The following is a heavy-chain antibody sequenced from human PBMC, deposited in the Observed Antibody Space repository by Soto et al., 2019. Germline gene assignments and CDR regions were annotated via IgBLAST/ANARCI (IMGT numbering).Heavy chain of an antibody. D-gene: IGHD3-22*01. V-gene: IGHV3-74*01. CDR3: AKSRYSDSSGDFYDY. CDR1: GFTFSSYW. Sequence: GGSLRLSCAASGFTFSSYWMHWVRQAPGKGLVWVSRINSDGSSTSYADSVKGRFTISRDNSNNTLFLQMNSLRAEDTAVYYCAKSRYSDSSGDFYDYWGQGTLVTVSS. CDR2: INSDGSST. J-gene: IGHJ4*02.